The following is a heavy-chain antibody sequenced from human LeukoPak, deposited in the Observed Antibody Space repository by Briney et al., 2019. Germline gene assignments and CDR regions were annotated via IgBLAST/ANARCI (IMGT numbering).Heavy chain of an antibody. CDR3: VRDRVTGTHFDY. CDR2: ISSSSSYI. CDR1: GFTFSSYS. Sequence: GGSLRLSCAASGFTFSSYSMNWVRQPPGKGLEWVSSISSSSSYIYYADSENGRFTISRDNPKNSLYLQMNSLSAEDTAVYYCVRDRVTGTHFDYWGQGTLVTVSS. J-gene: IGHJ4*02. V-gene: IGHV3-21*01. D-gene: IGHD1-20*01.